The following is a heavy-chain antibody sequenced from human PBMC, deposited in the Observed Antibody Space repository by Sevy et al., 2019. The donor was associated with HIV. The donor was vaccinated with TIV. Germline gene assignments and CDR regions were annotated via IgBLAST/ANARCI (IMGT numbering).Heavy chain of an antibody. D-gene: IGHD3-3*01. CDR2: IKSKTDGGTT. CDR3: TTKHGFWSGYYYFDY. J-gene: IGHJ4*02. CDR1: GLTFNNAW. Sequence: GGSLRLSCAASGLTFNNAWMTWVRQAPGMGLEWVGRIKSKTDGGTTDYAAPVKSRFTISRDDSKNTLYLQMNSLKTEDTAVYYCTTKHGFWSGYYYFDYWVQGTLVTVSS. V-gene: IGHV3-15*01.